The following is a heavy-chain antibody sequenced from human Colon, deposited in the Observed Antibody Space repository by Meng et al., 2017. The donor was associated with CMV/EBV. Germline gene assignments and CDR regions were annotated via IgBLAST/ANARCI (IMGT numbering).Heavy chain of an antibody. J-gene: IGHJ5*02. Sequence: ASVKVSCKASGYNFAAYYMHWVRQAPGQGLEWMGIINPSGGSTSYAQKFQGRVTMTRDTSTSTVYMELSSLRSEDTAVYYCARQYPQGWFDPWGQGTLVTVSS. CDR1: GYNFAAYY. V-gene: IGHV1-46*01. CDR3: ARQYPQGWFDP. D-gene: IGHD4-11*01. CDR2: INPSGGST.